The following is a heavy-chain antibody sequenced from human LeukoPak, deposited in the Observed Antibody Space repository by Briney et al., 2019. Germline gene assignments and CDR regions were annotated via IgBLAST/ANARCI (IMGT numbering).Heavy chain of an antibody. V-gene: IGHV3-74*03. J-gene: IGHJ4*02. D-gene: IGHD3-22*01. CDR2: INSDGSST. CDR3: TRDVDYHVTSECFDY. Sequence: GGSLRLSCAASRFTFSSYWMHWARHAPGKGLVWVSRINSDGSSTTYADSAKGRFTIARDNAKNTLYLQMNSLRPEDTAVYYCTRDVDYHVTSECFDYWGQGTLVTVSS. CDR1: RFTFSSYW.